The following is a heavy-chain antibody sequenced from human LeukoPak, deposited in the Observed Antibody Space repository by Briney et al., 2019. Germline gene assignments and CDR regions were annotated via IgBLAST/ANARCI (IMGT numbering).Heavy chain of an antibody. D-gene: IGHD3-22*01. V-gene: IGHV5-51*01. Sequence: GESLKISCKGSGYSFTSYWIGWVRQMPGKGLEWMGIIYPGDSDTRYSPSFQGQVTISADKSINTAYLQWSSLKASDTAMYYCARGDNSSGYFPNYFDYWGQGTLVTVSS. CDR3: ARGDNSSGYFPNYFDY. CDR2: IYPGDSDT. CDR1: GYSFTSYW. J-gene: IGHJ4*02.